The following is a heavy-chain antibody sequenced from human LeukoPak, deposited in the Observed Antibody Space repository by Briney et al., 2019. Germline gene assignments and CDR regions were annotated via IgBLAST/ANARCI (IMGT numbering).Heavy chain of an antibody. D-gene: IGHD4-23*01. V-gene: IGHV3-23*01. CDR3: ARWYGGNSLYYFDY. CDR2: ISGSGGST. CDR1: GFTFSSYA. Sequence: GGSLRLSCAASGFTFSSYAMSWVRQAPGKGLEWVSAISGSGGSTYYADSVKGRFTISRDNSKNTLYLQMNSLRAEDTAVYYCARWYGGNSLYYFDYWGQGTLVTVSS. J-gene: IGHJ4*02.